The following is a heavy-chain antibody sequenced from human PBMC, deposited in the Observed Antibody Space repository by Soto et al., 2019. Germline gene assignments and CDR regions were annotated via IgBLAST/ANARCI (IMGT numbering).Heavy chain of an antibody. CDR2: INPNSGGT. CDR1: GYTFTGYY. Sequence: ASVKVSCKASGYTFTGYYMHWVRHAPGQGLEWMGWINPNSGGTNYAQKFQGRVTMTRDTSISTAYMELSRLRSDDTAVYYCARVFPPPYYSGNSDYFDYWGQGTLVTVSS. CDR3: ARVFPPPYYSGNSDYFDY. V-gene: IGHV1-2*02. D-gene: IGHD4-4*01. J-gene: IGHJ4*02.